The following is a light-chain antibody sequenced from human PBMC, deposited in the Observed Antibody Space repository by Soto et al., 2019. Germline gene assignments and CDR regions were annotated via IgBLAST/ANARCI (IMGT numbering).Light chain of an antibody. Sequence: DIQMTQSPSTLSASVGDRVTITCRASQSISNRLAWYQQKPGKAPKVLIYDASSLESGVPSRFSGSGSATEFTLTISSLQPDDFATYQCQNYGGAWTSVHGTQVDIK. CDR3: QNYGGAWT. J-gene: IGKJ1*01. V-gene: IGKV1-5*01. CDR2: DAS. CDR1: QSISNR.